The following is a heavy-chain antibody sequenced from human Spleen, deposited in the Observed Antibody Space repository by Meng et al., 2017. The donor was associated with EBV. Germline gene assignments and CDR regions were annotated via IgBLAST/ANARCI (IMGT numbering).Heavy chain of an antibody. J-gene: IGHJ5*02. Sequence: QVQLVQCGAEVKRPGASVKISCEASGYMFTSYAVHWVRQAPGQRLEWMGWINTGNDKAVYSQNFQGRVTITTDTSASTAYMELSSLRFEDTAVYYCARKRGDSGNWFDPWGQGTLVTVSS. V-gene: IGHV1-3*04. CDR3: ARKRGDSGNWFDP. CDR1: GYMFTSYA. D-gene: IGHD3-10*01. CDR2: INTGNDKA.